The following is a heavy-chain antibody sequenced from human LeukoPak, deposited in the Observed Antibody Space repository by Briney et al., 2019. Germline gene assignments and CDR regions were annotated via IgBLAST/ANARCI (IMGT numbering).Heavy chain of an antibody. J-gene: IGHJ4*02. V-gene: IGHV3-53*01. CDR2: IYSGGST. CDR3: ARGPYSEGRGFDY. D-gene: IGHD6-13*01. Sequence: PGGSLRLSRAASGFSLSSNYMSCVRRAPRKGLEWVSVIYSGGSTDYADSVKGRFTISRENSKQPLYLKMNSLSAEDTALYYCARGPYSEGRGFDYWGRGTLVSVSS. CDR1: GFSLSSNY.